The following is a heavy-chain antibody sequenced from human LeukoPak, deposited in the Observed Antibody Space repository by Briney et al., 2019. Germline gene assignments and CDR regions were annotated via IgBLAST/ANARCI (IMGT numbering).Heavy chain of an antibody. J-gene: IGHJ4*02. D-gene: IGHD6-19*01. CDR3: ARLGGSGWYGDY. V-gene: IGHV5-51*01. CDR2: IYPGDSDT. CDR1: GSFFTSYW. Sequence: GASLQFSCEASGSFFTSYWIGWLRQLPGKVLEWMGIIYPGDSDTRYSPSFQGQVTISADKSISTAYLQWSSLKASDTAMYYCARLGGSGWYGDYWGQGTLVTVSS.